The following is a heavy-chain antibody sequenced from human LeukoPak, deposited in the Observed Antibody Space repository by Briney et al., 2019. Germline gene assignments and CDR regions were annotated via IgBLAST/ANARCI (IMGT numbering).Heavy chain of an antibody. J-gene: IGHJ3*02. CDR2: IYYSGCT. V-gene: IGHV4-59*08. CDR1: GGSISSYY. CDR3: ARHQAVRYFDWLLHDAFDI. Sequence: SETLSLTCTVSGGSISSYYWSWIRQPPGKGLEWIGYIYYSGCTNYNPSPKSRVTISVDTSKNQFSLKLSSVTAADTAVYYCARHQAVRYFDWLLHDAFDIWGQGTMVTVSS. D-gene: IGHD3-9*01.